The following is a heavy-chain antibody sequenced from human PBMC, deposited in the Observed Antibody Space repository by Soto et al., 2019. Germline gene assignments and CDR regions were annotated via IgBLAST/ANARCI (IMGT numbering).Heavy chain of an antibody. CDR2: VDPEDAET. V-gene: IGHV1-69-2*01. J-gene: IGHJ5*02. CDR3: AKEFGARTGYFDP. CDR1: GYTFTDYH. Sequence: EVQLVQSGAEVKKPGATVKISCKASGYTFTDYHIHWVQQAPGKGLEWMGLVDPEDAETIYAERCLGRVTITADTSTDTTYMELSSLRSEDTAVYYCAKEFGARTGYFDPWGQGTLVTVSS. D-gene: IGHD3-16*01.